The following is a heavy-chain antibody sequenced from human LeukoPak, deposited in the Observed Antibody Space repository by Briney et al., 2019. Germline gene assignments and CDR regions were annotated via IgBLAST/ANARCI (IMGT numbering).Heavy chain of an antibody. D-gene: IGHD6-13*01. J-gene: IGHJ4*02. CDR3: AKVEYSSSWYSFDY. CDR1: GFTFSSYA. CDR2: VSGSGGTT. Sequence: PGGSLRLSCAASGFTFSSYAMGWVRQAPGKGLEWVSSVSGSGGTTYYADSVKGRFTISRDNSKNTLYLQMNNVRAEDAALYYCAKVEYSSSWYSFDYWGQGTLVTVSS. V-gene: IGHV3-23*01.